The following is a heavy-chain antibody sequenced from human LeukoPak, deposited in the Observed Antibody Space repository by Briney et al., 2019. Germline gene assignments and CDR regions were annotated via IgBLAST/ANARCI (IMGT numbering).Heavy chain of an antibody. CDR3: AKGVVDYYDSSGYYPSDL. Sequence: GGSLRLSCACSGFTFNSYAMTWVRQAPGKGLKWVSGISGSGGTTYYADSVKGRFTISRDDSNNTLYLQMNSMRVEDTAVYFCAKGVVDYYDSSGYYPSDLWGQGTLVTVSS. CDR2: ISGSGGTT. CDR1: GFTFNSYA. J-gene: IGHJ5*02. V-gene: IGHV3-23*01. D-gene: IGHD3-22*01.